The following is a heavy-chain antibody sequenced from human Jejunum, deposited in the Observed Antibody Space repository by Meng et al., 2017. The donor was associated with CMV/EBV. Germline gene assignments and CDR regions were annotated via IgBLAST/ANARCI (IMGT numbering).Heavy chain of an antibody. CDR2: IYESGST. CDR3: AREGTNSYYFDY. Sequence: SGRLVGSGDSYWSWRRQPPGKGLEWIGYIYESGSTSYNPSLESRVTISVDTSKNQFSLKVMSVTAADTAVYYCAREGTNSYYFDYWGQGTLVTVSS. CDR1: GRLVGSGDSY. J-gene: IGHJ4*02. D-gene: IGHD1-14*01. V-gene: IGHV4-30-4*01.